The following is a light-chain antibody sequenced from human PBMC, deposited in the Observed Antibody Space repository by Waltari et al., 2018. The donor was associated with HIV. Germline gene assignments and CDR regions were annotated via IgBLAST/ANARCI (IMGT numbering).Light chain of an antibody. CDR3: QQYYNAPYT. Sequence: IVMTQSPDSRAVSLGERATINCKSSQSVLYSSNNNNYLTWYQQKPGQPPKLLIYWASTRESGVPDRFSGSGSGTDFTLTISNLQAEDVAVYYCQQYYNAPYTFGQGTKLEIK. CDR2: WAS. CDR1: QSVLYSSNNNNY. J-gene: IGKJ2*01. V-gene: IGKV4-1*01.